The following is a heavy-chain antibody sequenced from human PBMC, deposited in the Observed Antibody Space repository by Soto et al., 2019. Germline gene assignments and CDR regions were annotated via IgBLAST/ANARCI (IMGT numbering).Heavy chain of an antibody. Sequence: GASVKVSCKASGYDFTAYDINWVRQASGQGLEWMGWMNPINGATGSARRFQGRVSMTRNTATATAYLGLTSLRSDDSAVYYCGRGPSPRAPAGGTPYYYAMDAWGQGTTVTVSS. D-gene: IGHD6-13*01. V-gene: IGHV1-8*02. CDR2: MNPINGAT. CDR3: GRGPSPRAPAGGTPYYYAMDA. CDR1: GYDFTAYD. J-gene: IGHJ6*02.